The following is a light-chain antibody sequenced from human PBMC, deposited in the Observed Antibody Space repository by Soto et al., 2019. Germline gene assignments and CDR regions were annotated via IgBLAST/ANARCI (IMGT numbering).Light chain of an antibody. V-gene: IGLV2-11*01. Sequence: QSVLTQPRSVSGSPGQSVTISCTGTSSDIGGYKYVSWYQQHSGKAPKFMMYDVVKRPSGVPDRFSGSKSANTASLTISGLQTEDEADYYCCSYAGSHVVFGGGTKLTVL. J-gene: IGLJ2*01. CDR1: SSDIGGYKY. CDR3: CSYAGSHVV. CDR2: DVV.